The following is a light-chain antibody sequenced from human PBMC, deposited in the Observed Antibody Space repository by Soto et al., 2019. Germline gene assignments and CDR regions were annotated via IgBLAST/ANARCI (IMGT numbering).Light chain of an antibody. CDR3: SSYTSSSLHV. CDR2: DVS. Sequence: QSLLTQPASVSGSPGQSITISCTGTSSDVGGYNYVSWYQQHPGKAPKLMIYDVSNRPSGVSNRLSGSKSGNTASLTISGLQAEDEADYYCSSYTSSSLHVFGTGTKVTV. CDR1: SSDVGGYNY. J-gene: IGLJ1*01. V-gene: IGLV2-14*03.